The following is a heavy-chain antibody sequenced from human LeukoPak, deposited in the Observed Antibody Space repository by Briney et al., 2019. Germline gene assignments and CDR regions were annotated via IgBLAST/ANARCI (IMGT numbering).Heavy chain of an antibody. J-gene: IGHJ4*02. Sequence: KASETLSLTCTVSGGSISSYYWSWIRQPPGKGLEWIGYFSYSGSTHYNPSLESRVTISIDTSKNHFSLKLTSVTAADTAVYYCAREVGGTGYYFDYWGQGSLVTVSS. D-gene: IGHD1-26*01. V-gene: IGHV4-59*01. CDR3: AREVGGTGYYFDY. CDR1: GGSISSYY. CDR2: FSYSGST.